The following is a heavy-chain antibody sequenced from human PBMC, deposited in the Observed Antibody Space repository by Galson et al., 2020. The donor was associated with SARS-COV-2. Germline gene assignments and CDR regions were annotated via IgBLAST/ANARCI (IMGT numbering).Heavy chain of an antibody. Sequence: TLSLTCTVSGGSISSSSYYWGWIRQPPGKGLEWIGSIYYSGSTYYNPSLKSRVTISVDTSKNQFSLKLSSVTAADTAVYYCASRILTGYYNPSPIDYWGQGTLVTVSS. J-gene: IGHJ4*02. CDR1: GGSISSSSYY. CDR2: IYYSGST. D-gene: IGHD3-9*01. CDR3: ASRILTGYYNPSPIDY. V-gene: IGHV4-39*01.